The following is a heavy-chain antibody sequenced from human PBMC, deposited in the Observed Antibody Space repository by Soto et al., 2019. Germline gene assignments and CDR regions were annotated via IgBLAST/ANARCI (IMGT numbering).Heavy chain of an antibody. J-gene: IGHJ4*02. CDR2: IDGSGSTI. D-gene: IGHD3-3*01. CDR3: ANHISISGG. V-gene: IGHV3-23*01. Sequence: EVQLLESGGGLVQPGGSLRLSCAASGFTFSGYAMTWVRQAPGKGLEWVSVIDGSGSTIYYADSVKDRFTISRDNSRNTLYLQMNSLRAEDTAVYYCANHISISGGWGQGTLVTVSS. CDR1: GFTFSGYA.